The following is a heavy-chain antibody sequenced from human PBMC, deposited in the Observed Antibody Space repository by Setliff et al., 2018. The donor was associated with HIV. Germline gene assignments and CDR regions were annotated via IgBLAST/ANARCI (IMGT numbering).Heavy chain of an antibody. V-gene: IGHV4-39*02. Sequence: SETLSLTCSVSGDSISSGSYFWGWIRQTPGKGLEWIGNIYYTGFAYYNPSLKSRVTISLDTSKTHFFLNLTSVTDADTAVYFCTREGRGDTAMATTRIDYLGQGKLVTVSS. D-gene: IGHD1-1*01. CDR1: GDSISSGSYF. CDR3: TREGRGDTAMATTRIDY. CDR2: IYYTGFA. J-gene: IGHJ4*02.